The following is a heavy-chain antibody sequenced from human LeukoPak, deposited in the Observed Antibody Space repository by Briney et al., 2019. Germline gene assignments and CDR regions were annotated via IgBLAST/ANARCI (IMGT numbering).Heavy chain of an antibody. J-gene: IGHJ3*02. D-gene: IGHD5-12*01. CDR3: ARGRYSGYDFDAFDI. CDR1: GFTFSSYA. Sequence: GGSLRLSCAASGFTFSSYAMHWVRQAPGKGLEWVAVISYDGSNKYYADSVKGRFTISRDNSKNTLYLQMNSLRAEDTAVYYCARGRYSGYDFDAFDIWGQGTMVTVSS. CDR2: ISYDGSNK. V-gene: IGHV3-30*04.